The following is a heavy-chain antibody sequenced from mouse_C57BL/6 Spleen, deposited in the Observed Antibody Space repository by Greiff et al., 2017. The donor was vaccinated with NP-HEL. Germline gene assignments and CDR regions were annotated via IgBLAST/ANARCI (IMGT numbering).Heavy chain of an antibody. V-gene: IGHV1-18*01. D-gene: IGHD3-2*02. J-gene: IGHJ3*01. CDR3: ARDSSGYVGFAY. CDR1: GYTFTDYN. CDR2: INPNNGGT. Sequence: VHVKQSGPELVKPGASVKIPCKASGYTFTDYNMDWVKQSHGKSLEWIGDINPNNGGTIYNQKFKGKATLTVDKSSSTAYMELRSLTSEDTAVYYCARDSSGYVGFAYWGQGTLVTVSA.